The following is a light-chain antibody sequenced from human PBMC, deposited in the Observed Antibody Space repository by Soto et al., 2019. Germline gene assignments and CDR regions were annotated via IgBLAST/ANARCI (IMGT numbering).Light chain of an antibody. CDR1: QSVSSSF. CDR2: GAT. J-gene: IGKJ1*01. CDR3: KLYDILQWT. Sequence: EIVLTQSPGTLSLSPGERATLSCRASQSVSSSFLAWYQQKPGQAPRLLIYGATSRATGFPDRFSGSGSGTDFTLTISRLEPEEFAVYYCKLYDILQWTFAQGTKVNIK. V-gene: IGKV3-20*01.